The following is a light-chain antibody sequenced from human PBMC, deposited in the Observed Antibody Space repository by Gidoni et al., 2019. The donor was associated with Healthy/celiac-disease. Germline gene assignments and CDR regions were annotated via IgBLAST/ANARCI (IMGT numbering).Light chain of an antibody. CDR3: QQRSNWPGLT. J-gene: IGKJ4*01. CDR2: DAS. V-gene: IGKV3-11*01. CDR1: QSVSSY. Sequence: EIVLTQSQATLSLSPGERATLSCRASQSVSSYLAWYQQKPGQAPRLLIYDASNRATGIPARFSGSGSGTDFTLTLSSLEPEDFAVYYCQQRSNWPGLTFGGXTKVEIK.